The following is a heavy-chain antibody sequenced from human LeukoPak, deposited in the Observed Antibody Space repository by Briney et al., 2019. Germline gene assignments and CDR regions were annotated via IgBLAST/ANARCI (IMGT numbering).Heavy chain of an antibody. Sequence: ASVKVSCKASGYTFTSYGISWVRQAPGQGLEWMGWISAYNGNTNYAQKLQGRVTMTTDTPTSTAYMELRSLRSDDTAVYYCARVSLVATLGIAAAGTGDYWGQGTLVTVSS. D-gene: IGHD6-13*01. CDR1: GYTFTSYG. CDR3: ARVSLVATLGIAAAGTGDY. V-gene: IGHV1-18*01. J-gene: IGHJ4*02. CDR2: ISAYNGNT.